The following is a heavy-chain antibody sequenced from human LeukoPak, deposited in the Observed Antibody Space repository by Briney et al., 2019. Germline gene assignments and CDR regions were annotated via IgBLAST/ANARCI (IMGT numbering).Heavy chain of an antibody. CDR3: ARPLYCSGGSCGEDY. Sequence: GESLKISCKGSGYSFTSYWIGWVRQMPGKGLEWMGIIYPGDSDTRYSPSFQGQVTISADKSISTAYLQWSSLKASDTAVYYCARPLYCSGGSCGEDYWGQGTLVTVSS. J-gene: IGHJ4*02. CDR2: IYPGDSDT. D-gene: IGHD2-15*01. CDR1: GYSFTSYW. V-gene: IGHV5-51*03.